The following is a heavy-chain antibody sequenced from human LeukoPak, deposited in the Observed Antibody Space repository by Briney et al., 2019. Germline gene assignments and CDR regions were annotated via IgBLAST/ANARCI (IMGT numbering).Heavy chain of an antibody. CDR2: IYPGDSDT. Sequence: GESLKISCKGSGYSFTSYWIGWVRQMPGKGLEWMGIIYPGDSDTRYSPSFQGQVTISADKSISTAYLQWSSLKTSDTAMYYSARRGFNVDTAMVFFDYWGQGTLVTVSS. D-gene: IGHD5-18*01. CDR3: ARRGFNVDTAMVFFDY. CDR1: GYSFTSYW. J-gene: IGHJ4*02. V-gene: IGHV5-51*01.